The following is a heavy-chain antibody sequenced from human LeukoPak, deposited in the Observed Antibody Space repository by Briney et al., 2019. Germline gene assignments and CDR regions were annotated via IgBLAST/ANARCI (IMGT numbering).Heavy chain of an antibody. V-gene: IGHV3-48*03. CDR1: GFTFNVYE. Sequence: GGSLRLSCAASGFTFNVYEMNWVRQAPGKGLEWISYISTSGSTRYYADSVKGRFTISRDNTENSLYLQMNSLRAEDTAVYYCARGDGGYYYGMDVWGKGTTVTVSS. CDR3: ARGDGGYYYGMDV. J-gene: IGHJ6*04. CDR2: ISTSGSTR. D-gene: IGHD4-23*01.